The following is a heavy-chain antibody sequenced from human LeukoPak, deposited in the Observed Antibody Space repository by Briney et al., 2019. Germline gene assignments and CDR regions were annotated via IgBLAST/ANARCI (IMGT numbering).Heavy chain of an antibody. J-gene: IGHJ4*02. Sequence: QPGGSLRLSCAASGFTFSSYEMNWVRQAPGKGLEWVSYISSSGSTKYYADSVKGRFTISRDNAKNSLYLQMNSLRAEDTAVYYCARDADGPIDYWGQGTLVTVSS. CDR3: ARDADGPIDY. CDR2: ISSSGSTK. V-gene: IGHV3-48*03. CDR1: GFTFSSYE.